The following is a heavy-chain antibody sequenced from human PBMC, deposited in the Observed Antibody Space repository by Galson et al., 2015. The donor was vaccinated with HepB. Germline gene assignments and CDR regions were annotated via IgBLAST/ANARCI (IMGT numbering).Heavy chain of an antibody. J-gene: IGHJ4*02. V-gene: IGHV1-3*01. Sequence: SVKVSCKASGYTFTSYAMHWVRQAPGQRLEWMGWINAGNGNTKYSQKFQGRVTMTRDTSTSTVYMELSSLRSEDTAVYYCARSSRKSVVATMYWGQGTLVTVSS. CDR2: INAGNGNT. CDR3: ARSSRKSVVATMY. D-gene: IGHD5-12*01. CDR1: GYTFTSYA.